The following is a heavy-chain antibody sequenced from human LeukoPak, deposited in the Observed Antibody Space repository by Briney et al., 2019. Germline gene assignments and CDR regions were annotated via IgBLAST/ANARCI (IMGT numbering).Heavy chain of an antibody. CDR1: GGSISSYY. D-gene: IGHD2-2*01. V-gene: IGHV4-4*09. CDR3: ARHPADCSSTSCYAGGWFDP. CDR2: IYTSGST. J-gene: IGHJ5*02. Sequence: SETLSLTCTVSGGSISSYYWSWIRQPPGKGLEWIGYIYTSGSTNYNPSLKSRVTISVDTSKNQFSLKLSSVTAADTAVYYCARHPADCSSTSCYAGGWFDPWGQGTLVTVSS.